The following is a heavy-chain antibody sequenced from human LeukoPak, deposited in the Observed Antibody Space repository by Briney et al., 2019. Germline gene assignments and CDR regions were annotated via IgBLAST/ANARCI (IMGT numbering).Heavy chain of an antibody. V-gene: IGHV3-33*01. J-gene: IGHJ6*02. CDR2: IWYDGSNK. CDR1: GFTFSSYG. Sequence: GASLRLSCAASGFTFSSYGMHWVRQAPGKGLEWVAVIWYDGSNKYYADSVKGRFTISRDNSKNTLYLQMNSLRAEDTAVYYCARDSIAAAGDYYYGMDVWGQGTTVTVSS. CDR3: ARDSIAAAGDYYYGMDV. D-gene: IGHD6-13*01.